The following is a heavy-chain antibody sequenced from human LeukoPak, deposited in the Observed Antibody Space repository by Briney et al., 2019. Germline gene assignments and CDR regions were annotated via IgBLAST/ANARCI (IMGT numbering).Heavy chain of an antibody. J-gene: IGHJ6*03. CDR1: GYTFTDYY. Sequence: GASVKVSCKASGYTFTDYYIHWVRQAPGQGLEWMGGIIPIFGTATYAKKFQGRVTITADISTRTTNMELSSLRCEEPTGVYSAGDQRNDFWSGYYMDVWGKGTTVTVSS. V-gene: IGHV1-69*06. D-gene: IGHD3-3*01. CDR3: AGDQRNDFWSGYYMDV. CDR2: IIPIFGTA.